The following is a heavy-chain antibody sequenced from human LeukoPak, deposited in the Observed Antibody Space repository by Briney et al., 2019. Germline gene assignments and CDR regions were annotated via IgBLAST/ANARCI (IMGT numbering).Heavy chain of an antibody. CDR3: ARDPNGDYIGAFDFQR. CDR2: IRGSGRQT. V-gene: IGHV3-23*01. CDR1: GFTFSNYA. J-gene: IGHJ1*01. D-gene: IGHD4-17*01. Sequence: GGSLRLSCVASGFTFSNYAMMWVRQTQERRLEWVSAIRGSGRQTFYADSVKGRFAISRDNFKNTLYLQMNSLRADDSAVYFCARDPNGDYIGAFDFQRWGLGTLVTVSS.